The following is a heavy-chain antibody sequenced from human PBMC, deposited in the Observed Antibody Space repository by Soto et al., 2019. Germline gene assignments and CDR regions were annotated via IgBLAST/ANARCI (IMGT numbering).Heavy chain of an antibody. CDR1: GGSFSGYY. Sequence: SETLSLTCAVYGGSFSGYYWSWIRQPPGKGLEWIGEINHSGSTNYNPSLKSRVTISVDTSKNQFSLKLSSVTAADTAVYYCAVSGPRLLIFDYWGQGTLVTVSS. V-gene: IGHV4-34*01. D-gene: IGHD2-15*01. CDR2: INHSGST. CDR3: AVSGPRLLIFDY. J-gene: IGHJ4*02.